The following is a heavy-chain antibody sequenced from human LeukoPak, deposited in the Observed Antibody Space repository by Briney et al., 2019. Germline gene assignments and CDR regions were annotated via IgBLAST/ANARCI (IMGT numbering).Heavy chain of an antibody. D-gene: IGHD1-26*01. CDR1: GGSISSGGDY. J-gene: IGHJ4*02. Sequence: PSETLSLTCSASGGSISSGGDYWNWIRQHPGKGLEWIGYIYYSGSTYYNPSLKGRVTISVDTSKNQFSLKLSSVTAADTAVYYCARGQVGALGLFDYWGQGTLVTVSS. V-gene: IGHV4-31*03. CDR2: IYYSGST. CDR3: ARGQVGALGLFDY.